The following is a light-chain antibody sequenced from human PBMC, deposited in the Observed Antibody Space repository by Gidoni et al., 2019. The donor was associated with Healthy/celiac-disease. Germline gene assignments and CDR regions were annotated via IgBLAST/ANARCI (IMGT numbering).Light chain of an antibody. J-gene: IGKJ4*01. CDR1: QSISSY. V-gene: IGKV1-39*01. CDR2: AAS. Sequence: DIQMTQSPSSLSASVGDRVTITCRASQSISSYLNWYQQKPGKAPKLLIYAASSFQSGVPSRFSGSGSGKDFTLTISRLQPEDFATYYCQQSYRIPLTFGGGTKVEIK. CDR3: QQSYRIPLT.